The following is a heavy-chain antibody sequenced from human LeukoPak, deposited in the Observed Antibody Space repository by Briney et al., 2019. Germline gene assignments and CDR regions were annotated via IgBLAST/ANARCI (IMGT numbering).Heavy chain of an antibody. Sequence: GGSLRLSCAASGFTFSSYWMHWVRQAPGKGLVWLSRINSGGNTTSYADSVKGRFTVSRDNAKNTLYLQMNSLRAEDTAVYYCTGEGREAAGGRYFDYWGQGTLVTVSS. CDR1: GFTFSSYW. J-gene: IGHJ4*02. CDR3: TGEGREAAGGRYFDY. CDR2: INSGGNTT. V-gene: IGHV3-74*01. D-gene: IGHD6-13*01.